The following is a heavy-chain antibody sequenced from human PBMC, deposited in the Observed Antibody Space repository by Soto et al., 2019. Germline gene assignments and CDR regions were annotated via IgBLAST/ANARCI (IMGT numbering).Heavy chain of an antibody. CDR3: VREANSGDS. Sequence: QVQLVQSGAEVKKPGASVKVSCQASGYTFTSYVISWVRQAPGHGFEWMGCISTYSGNTNYAQKVQGRVTMTTDTSTNTVYMELRSLRSDDTALYYCVREANSGDSWGQGTLVTVSS. J-gene: IGHJ5*01. D-gene: IGHD2-21*01. CDR1: GYTFTSYV. V-gene: IGHV1-18*01. CDR2: ISTYSGNT.